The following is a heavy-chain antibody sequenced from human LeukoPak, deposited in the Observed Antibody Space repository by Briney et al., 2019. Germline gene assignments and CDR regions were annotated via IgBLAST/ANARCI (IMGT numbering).Heavy chain of an antibody. D-gene: IGHD3-10*01. CDR1: GFTFSRCD. CDR3: AKRSMVRGVQFDAFDL. V-gene: IGHV3-30*02. Sequence: PGGTLRLSCAASGFTFSRCDIHWVRQAPGKGLERVAFVLYDGSLKYYADFVRCRVTISSYNSKNTLYLQMHSLRAEDTAVYYCAKRSMVRGVQFDAFDLWGKGTIVTVSS. J-gene: IGHJ3*01. CDR2: VLYDGSLK.